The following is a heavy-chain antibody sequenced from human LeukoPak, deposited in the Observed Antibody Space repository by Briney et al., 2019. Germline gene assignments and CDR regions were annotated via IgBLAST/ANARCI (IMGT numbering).Heavy chain of an antibody. V-gene: IGHV1-18*01. J-gene: IGHJ4*02. Sequence: GASAKVSCKASGYTFTSYGISWVRQAPGQGLEWMGWISAYNGNTNYAQKLQGRVTMTTDTSTSTAYMELRSLTSDDTAMYYCARDPEGVTPLDYWGQGTLVTVSS. CDR2: ISAYNGNT. CDR3: ARDPEGVTPLDY. CDR1: GYTFTSYG. D-gene: IGHD3-10*01.